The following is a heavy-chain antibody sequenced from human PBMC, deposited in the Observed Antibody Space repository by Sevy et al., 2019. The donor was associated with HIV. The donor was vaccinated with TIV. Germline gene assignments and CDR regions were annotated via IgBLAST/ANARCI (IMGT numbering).Heavy chain of an antibody. D-gene: IGHD4-17*01. CDR1: GFTFSSYS. CDR3: ARDANDYGDLDFDY. Sequence: GGSLRLSCAASGFTFSSYSMNWVRQTPGKGLEWVSCISSSSSTIYYADSVKGRFTISRDNAKNSLYLQMNSLRDEDTAVYYCARDANDYGDLDFDYWGQGTLVTVSS. CDR2: ISSSSSTI. J-gene: IGHJ4*02. V-gene: IGHV3-48*02.